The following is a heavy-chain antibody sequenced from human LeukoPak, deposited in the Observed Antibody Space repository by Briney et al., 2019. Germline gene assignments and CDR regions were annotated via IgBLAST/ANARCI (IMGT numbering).Heavy chain of an antibody. V-gene: IGHV1-69*13. D-gene: IGHD3-22*01. CDR1: GGTFSSYA. J-gene: IGHJ5*02. CDR2: IIPIFGTA. CDR3: ARDMIPYYYDSSGLNWFDP. Sequence: VASVKVSCKASGGTFSSYAISWVRQAPGQGLEWMGGIIPIFGTANYAQKFQGRVTITADESTSTAYMELSSLRSEDTAVYYCARDMIPYYYDSSGLNWFDPWGQGTLVTVSS.